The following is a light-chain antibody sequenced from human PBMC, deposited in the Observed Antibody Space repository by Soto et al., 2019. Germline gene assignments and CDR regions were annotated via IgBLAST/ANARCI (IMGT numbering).Light chain of an antibody. CDR3: QQYGSSSYP. CDR1: QSVGSSY. J-gene: IGKJ2*01. CDR2: GAS. Sequence: EIVLTQSPGTLSLSPGERATLSCRASQSVGSSYLAWYQQKPGQAPRLLIYGASSRATGIPDRLSGSGSGTDFTLPITRLRPAEFAVYYCQQYGSSSYPFGQGTKLEIK. V-gene: IGKV3-20*01.